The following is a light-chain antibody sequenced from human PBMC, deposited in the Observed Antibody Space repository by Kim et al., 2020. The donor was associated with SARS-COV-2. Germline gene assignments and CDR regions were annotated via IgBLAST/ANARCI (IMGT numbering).Light chain of an antibody. CDR2: DAS. CDR1: HDIRNY. Sequence: DIQMTQSPSSLSASLGDRVTITCQASHDIRNYVNWYQQKPGKAPKLLIYDASTLETGVPSRFSGSGSGTTFTFTINSLQPEDVATYYCHQYDSLPLTFGGGTKVDIK. J-gene: IGKJ4*01. V-gene: IGKV1-33*01. CDR3: HQYDSLPLT.